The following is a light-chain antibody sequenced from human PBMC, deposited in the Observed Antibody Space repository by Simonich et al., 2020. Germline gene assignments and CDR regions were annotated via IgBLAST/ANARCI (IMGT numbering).Light chain of an antibody. CDR1: QGISNS. CDR2: AAS. V-gene: IGKV1-NL1*01. J-gene: IGKJ4*01. CDR3: QQYYSTPPT. Sequence: DIQMTQSPSSLSASVGDRVTITCRTSQGISNSLAWYQQKQEKAPKLLLYAASRLESGVPTRFSGSGSGTDYTLTISSLQPEDVATYYCQQYYSTPPTFGGGTKVEIK.